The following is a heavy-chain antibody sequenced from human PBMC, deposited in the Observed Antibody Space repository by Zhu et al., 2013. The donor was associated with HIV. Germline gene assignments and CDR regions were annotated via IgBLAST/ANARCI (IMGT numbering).Heavy chain of an antibody. Sequence: QVQLVQSGAEVKKPGSSVKVSCKASGGTFSSYTISWVRQAPGQGLEWMGRIIPILGIANYAQKFQGRVTITADKSTSTAYMELSSLRSEDTAVYYCASEIHDYYDSSGSFDYWGQGTLVTVSS. V-gene: IGHV1-69*02. J-gene: IGHJ4*02. CDR3: ASEIHDYYDSSGSFDY. CDR2: IIPILGIA. CDR1: GGTFSSYT. D-gene: IGHD3-22*01.